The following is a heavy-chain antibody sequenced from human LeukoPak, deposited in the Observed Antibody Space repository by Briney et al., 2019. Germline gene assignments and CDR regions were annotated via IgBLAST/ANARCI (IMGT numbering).Heavy chain of an antibody. CDR3: ARAAGTSDY. V-gene: IGHV3-30*03. J-gene: IGHJ4*02. CDR2: ISYDGSNK. CDR1: GFTFSSYA. D-gene: IGHD6-13*01. Sequence: GGSLRLSCAASGFTFSSYAMHWVRQAPGKGLEWVALISYDGSNKYYADSVKGRFTISRDNSKNTLYLQMNSLRAEDTAVYYCARAAGTSDYWGLGTLVTVSS.